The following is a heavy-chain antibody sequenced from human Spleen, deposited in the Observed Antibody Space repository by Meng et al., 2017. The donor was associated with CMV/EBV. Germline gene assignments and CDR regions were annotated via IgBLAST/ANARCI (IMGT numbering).Heavy chain of an antibody. J-gene: IGHJ5*02. Sequence: VYSQASADTFRHYTITWVRQAPGRGLEWMGRIIPILSIANYAQKFQGRIPITANTSTSTVYMELSSLRSDDTAVYYCAALPNSWFDPWGQGTLVTVSS. CDR1: ADTFRHYT. CDR2: IIPILSIA. V-gene: IGHV1-69*02. CDR3: AALPNSWFDP.